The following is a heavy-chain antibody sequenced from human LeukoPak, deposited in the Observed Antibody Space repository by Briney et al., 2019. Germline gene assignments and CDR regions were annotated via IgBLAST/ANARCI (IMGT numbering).Heavy chain of an antibody. J-gene: IGHJ4*02. CDR3: ARTYYSDSSGYALDY. D-gene: IGHD3-22*01. Sequence: GESLKISCKGSGYSFTSYWIGWVRQMPGKGLEWMGIIYPGDSCIRFSPSLQGQVTISADKSISTAYLQWSSLKASDTAMYYCARTYYSDSSGYALDYWGQGTLVTVSS. CDR2: IYPGDSCI. CDR1: GYSFTSYW. V-gene: IGHV5-51*01.